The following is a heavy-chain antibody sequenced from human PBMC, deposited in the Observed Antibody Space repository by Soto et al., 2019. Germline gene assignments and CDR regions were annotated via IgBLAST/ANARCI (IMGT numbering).Heavy chain of an antibody. CDR3: ARPTSDWSLFDS. CDR1: GGSISGYY. CDR2: IDYSGRT. V-gene: IGHV4-59*08. Sequence: QVQLQESGPGLLKPSETLSLTCTVSGGSISGYYWSWIRQPPVKALKWIGYIDYSGRTNYNPSLKGRVTISVDTSKNQFSLNLSSVTAADTAVYFCARPTSDWSLFDSWGQGNLVTVSS. J-gene: IGHJ4*02. D-gene: IGHD6-19*01.